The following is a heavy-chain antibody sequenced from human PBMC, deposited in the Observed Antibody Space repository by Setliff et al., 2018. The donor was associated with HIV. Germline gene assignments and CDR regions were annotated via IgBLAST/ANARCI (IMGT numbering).Heavy chain of an antibody. V-gene: IGHV4-39*01. CDR3: ARRGRDGVLIVFATGFDP. CDR1: GGFISSSTYY. CDR2: IFYTGST. Sequence: SETLSLTCSVSGGFISSSTYYWGWIRQPPGKGLEWIGDIFYTGSTYYNPSLKSRVAISIDTSENRFSLRLNSVTAADTGVYYCARRGRDGVLIVFATGFDPWGQGTLVTVSS. D-gene: IGHD2-8*01. J-gene: IGHJ5*02.